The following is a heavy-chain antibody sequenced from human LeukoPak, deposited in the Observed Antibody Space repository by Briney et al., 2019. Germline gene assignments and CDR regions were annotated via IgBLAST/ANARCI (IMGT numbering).Heavy chain of an antibody. D-gene: IGHD1-26*01. Sequence: SETLSLTCAVSGYSISSGYYWGWIRQPPGKGLEWIGSIYHSGSTYYNPSLKSRVTISVDTSKNQFSLKLSSVTAADTAVYYCARGGSYYARRAFDIWGQGTMVTVSS. J-gene: IGHJ3*02. CDR3: ARGGSYYARRAFDI. V-gene: IGHV4-38-2*01. CDR2: IYHSGST. CDR1: GYSISSGYY.